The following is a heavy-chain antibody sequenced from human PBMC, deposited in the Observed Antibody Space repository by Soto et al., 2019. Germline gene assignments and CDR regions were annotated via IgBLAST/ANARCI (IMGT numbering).Heavy chain of an antibody. V-gene: IGHV3-33*01. D-gene: IGHD6-13*01. Sequence: GGSLRLSCAASGFTFNKYGMHWVRQAPGKGLEWLAVIWDDGSNNYYANSVKGRFTISRDNSKNTLYLQMSSLRAEDTAVYYCARRQIPPPTRGAANARGGMDVWGQGTTVTVSS. CDR2: IWDDGSNN. J-gene: IGHJ6*02. CDR3: ARRQIPPPTRGAANARGGMDV. CDR1: GFTFNKYG.